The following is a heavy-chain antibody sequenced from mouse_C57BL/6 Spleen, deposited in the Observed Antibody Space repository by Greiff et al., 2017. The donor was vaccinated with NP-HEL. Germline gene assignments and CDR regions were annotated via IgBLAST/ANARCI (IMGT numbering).Heavy chain of an antibody. CDR1: GYTFTDYE. CDR3: TRKIYYGNYDWYFDV. CDR2: IDPETGGT. V-gene: IGHV1-15*01. Sequence: VQLQQSGAELVRPGASVTLSCKASGYTFTDYEMHWVKQTPVHGLEWIGAIDPETGGTAYNQKFKGKAILTADKSSSTAYMELRSLTSEDSAVYYCTRKIYYGNYDWYFDVWGTGTTVTVSS. D-gene: IGHD2-1*01. J-gene: IGHJ1*03.